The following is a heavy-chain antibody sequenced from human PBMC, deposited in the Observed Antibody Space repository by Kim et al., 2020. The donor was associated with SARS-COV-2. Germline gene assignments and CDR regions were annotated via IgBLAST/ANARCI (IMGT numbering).Heavy chain of an antibody. CDR1: GYTFTSYY. CDR3: ARGHRPSAEEWLFGASNFDY. D-gene: IGHD3-3*01. CDR2: INPSGGST. J-gene: IGHJ4*02. V-gene: IGHV1-46*01. Sequence: ASVKVSCKASGYTFTSYYMHWVRQAPGQGLEWMGIINPSGGSTSYAQKFQGRVTMTRDTSTSTVYMELSSLRSEDTAVYYCARGHRPSAEEWLFGASNFDYWGQGTLVTVSS.